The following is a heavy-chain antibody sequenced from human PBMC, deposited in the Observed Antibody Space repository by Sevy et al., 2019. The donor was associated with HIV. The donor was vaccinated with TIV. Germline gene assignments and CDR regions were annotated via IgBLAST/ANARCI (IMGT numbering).Heavy chain of an antibody. D-gene: IGHD2-21*01. CDR1: GGSISSSSYY. CDR3: ARSPYCGGDCYPGGAFDI. Sequence: SETLSLTCTVSGGSISSSSYYWGWIRQPPGKGLEWIGSIYYSGSTYYNPSLKSRVTLSVDTSKNQFSLKLSSVTAADTAVYYCARSPYCGGDCYPGGAFDIWGQGTMVTVSS. V-gene: IGHV4-39*01. CDR2: IYYSGST. J-gene: IGHJ3*02.